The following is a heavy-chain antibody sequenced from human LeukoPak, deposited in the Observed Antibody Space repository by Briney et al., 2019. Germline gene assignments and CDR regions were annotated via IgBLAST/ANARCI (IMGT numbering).Heavy chain of an antibody. D-gene: IGHD6-19*01. CDR3: ARYGVSGWVIDN. Sequence: YPSETLSLTCTVSGASISSYYWTWIRQSPGQGLEWIGYIYHTGATTYNPSLKSRVTMSIDTSKKQFSLKLTSVTAADTAVYFCARYGVSGWVIDNWGQGTLVTASS. V-gene: IGHV4-59*08. CDR1: GASISSYY. CDR2: IYHTGAT. J-gene: IGHJ4*02.